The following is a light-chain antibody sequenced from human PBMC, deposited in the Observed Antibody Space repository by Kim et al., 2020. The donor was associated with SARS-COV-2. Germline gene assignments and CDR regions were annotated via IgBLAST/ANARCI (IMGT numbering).Light chain of an antibody. CDR3: KSRDSSGNVV. Sequence: SSELTQDPAVSVALGQTVWITCQGDSLRSYYASWYQQKPGQAPVLVIYGRNNRPSGIPDRFSGSTSGNTASLTITGAQAEDEADYYCKSRDSSGNVVFGGGTKLTVL. J-gene: IGLJ2*01. CDR2: GRN. CDR1: SLRSYY. V-gene: IGLV3-19*01.